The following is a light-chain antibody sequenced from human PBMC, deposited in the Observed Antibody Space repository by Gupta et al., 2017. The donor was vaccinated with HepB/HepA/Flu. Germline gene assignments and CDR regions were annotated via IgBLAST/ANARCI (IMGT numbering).Light chain of an antibody. CDR2: GAS. CDR3: QHYSNWPPYT. J-gene: IGKJ2*01. V-gene: IGKV3-15*01. Sequence: EIVMTQSPATLSVSPGERATLSCRASQSVSSNLAWYQQKPGHPPRLLIYGASTRATGIPARFSGSGSGTEFTLTISSRQSEDFAVYYCQHYSNWPPYTFGRWTKLEIK. CDR1: QSVSSN.